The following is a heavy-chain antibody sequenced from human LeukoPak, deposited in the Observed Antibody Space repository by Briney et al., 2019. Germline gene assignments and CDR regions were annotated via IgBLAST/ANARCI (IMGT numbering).Heavy chain of an antibody. CDR2: TYYTSKWYN. Sequence: SQTLSLTCAISGDSVFSNSSWNWIRQSPSRGLEWLGRTYYTSKWYNDYVVSVKSRININPDTSKNQFSLQLSSVTPEDTAVYYCVRGGLGDGRSADEAFDIWGQGTMVTVS. D-gene: IGHD5-24*01. CDR3: VRGGLGDGRSADEAFDI. J-gene: IGHJ3*02. V-gene: IGHV6-1*01. CDR1: GDSVFSNSS.